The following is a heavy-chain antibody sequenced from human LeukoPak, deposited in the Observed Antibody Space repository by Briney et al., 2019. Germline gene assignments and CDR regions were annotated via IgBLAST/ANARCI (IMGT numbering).Heavy chain of an antibody. V-gene: IGHV3-11*04. Sequence: KTGGSLRLSCAASGFTFSDYYMNWIRQAPGKGLEWVSYISSSGSPLYYADSVKGRFTISRDNAKNSLYLQMNSLRAEDTAVYYCARDFGIDYWGQGTLVTVSS. D-gene: IGHD3-10*01. CDR1: GFTFSDYY. J-gene: IGHJ4*02. CDR2: ISSSGSPL. CDR3: ARDFGIDY.